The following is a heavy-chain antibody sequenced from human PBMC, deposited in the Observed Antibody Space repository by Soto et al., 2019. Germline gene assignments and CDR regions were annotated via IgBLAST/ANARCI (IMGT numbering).Heavy chain of an antibody. Sequence: SETLSLTCAVYGGSFSGYYWSWIRQPPGKGLEWIGEINHSGSTNYNPSLKSRVTISVDTSKNQFSLKLSSVTAADTAVYYCACRVRFSNTRYYXHYPGQGILVT. CDR1: GGSFSGYY. V-gene: IGHV4-34*01. CDR3: ACRVRFSNTRYYXHY. J-gene: IGHJ4*02. D-gene: IGHD4-17*01. CDR2: INHSGST.